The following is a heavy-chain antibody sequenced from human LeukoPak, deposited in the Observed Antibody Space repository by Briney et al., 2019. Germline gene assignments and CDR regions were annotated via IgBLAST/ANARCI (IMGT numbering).Heavy chain of an antibody. CDR2: IYYSGST. J-gene: IGHJ3*02. V-gene: IGHV4-59*01. CDR3: AREGMTTFAFDI. CDR1: GGSISSYY. Sequence: PSETLSLTCTVSGGSISSYYWSWIRQPPGKGLEWIGYIYYSGSTNYNPSLKSRVTISVDTSKNQFSLKLSSVTAADTAVYYCAREGMTTFAFDIWGQGTMVTVS. D-gene: IGHD3-16*01.